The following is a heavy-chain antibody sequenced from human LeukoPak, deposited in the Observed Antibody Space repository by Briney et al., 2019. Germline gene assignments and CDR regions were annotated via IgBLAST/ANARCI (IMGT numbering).Heavy chain of an antibody. Sequence: GGSLRLSCAASGFTFDDYAMHWVRQAPGKGLEGVSLISGDGGSTYYADSVKGRFTLSRDNSKNSLYLQMNSLRTEDTALYYCAKGAYLWFGELSRWGQGTLVTVSS. J-gene: IGHJ4*02. CDR2: ISGDGGST. V-gene: IGHV3-43*02. D-gene: IGHD3-10*01. CDR3: AKGAYLWFGELSR. CDR1: GFTFDDYA.